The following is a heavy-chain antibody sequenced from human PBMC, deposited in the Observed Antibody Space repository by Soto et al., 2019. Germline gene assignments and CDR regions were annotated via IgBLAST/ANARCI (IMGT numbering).Heavy chain of an antibody. D-gene: IGHD6-6*01. V-gene: IGHV1-8*01. Sequence: ASVKVSCKASGYTFTSYDIHWVRPATGQGLEWMGWMNPNSGNTGYAQKFQGRVTMTRNTSISTAYMELSSLRSEDTAVYYCARVSRHIAARAEKLGYWGQRTLVTVS. CDR1: GYTFTSYD. CDR3: ARVSRHIAARAEKLGY. CDR2: MNPNSGNT. J-gene: IGHJ4*02.